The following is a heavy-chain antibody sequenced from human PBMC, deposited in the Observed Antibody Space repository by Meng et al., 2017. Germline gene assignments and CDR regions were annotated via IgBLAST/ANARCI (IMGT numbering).Heavy chain of an antibody. D-gene: IGHD3-10*01. CDR2: INPNSGGT. V-gene: IGHV1-2*02. CDR1: GYTFTGYY. J-gene: IGHJ4*02. CDR3: ARGPPYGSVSYYLGADY. Sequence: ASAKVSCKASGYTFTGYYMHWLRQAPAQGLEWMGWINPNSGGTNYAQKFQGRVTMTRDTSISTAYMELSRLRSDDTAVYYCARGPPYGSVSYYLGADYWGQGTLVTVSS.